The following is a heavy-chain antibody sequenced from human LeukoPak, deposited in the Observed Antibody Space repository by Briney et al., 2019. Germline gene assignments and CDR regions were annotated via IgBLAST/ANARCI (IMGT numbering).Heavy chain of an antibody. J-gene: IGHJ4*02. V-gene: IGHV4-59*01. D-gene: IGHD4-11*01. CDR1: GGSISSYY. CDR3: ARDRVRGNSNPFFDY. CDR2: IYYSGTT. Sequence: PSETLSLTCTVSGGSISSYYWSWIRQPPGKGLEWIGYIYYSGTTNYNPSLKSRVTISVDTSKNQFSLKLSSVTAADTAVYYCARDRVRGNSNPFFDYWGQGTLVTVSS.